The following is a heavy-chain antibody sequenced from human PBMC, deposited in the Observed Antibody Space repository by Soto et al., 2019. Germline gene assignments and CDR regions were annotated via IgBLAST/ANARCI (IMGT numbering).Heavy chain of an antibody. V-gene: IGHV3-33*01. D-gene: IGHD2-15*01. Sequence: GGSLRLSCAASGFTFSSYGMHWVRQAPGKGLEWVAVIWYDGSNKYYADSVKGRFTISRDNSKNTLYLQMNSLRAEDTAVYYCARVKYCSGGSCILQAFDIWGQGTMVTVSS. CDR3: ARVKYCSGGSCILQAFDI. CDR2: IWYDGSNK. CDR1: GFTFSSYG. J-gene: IGHJ3*02.